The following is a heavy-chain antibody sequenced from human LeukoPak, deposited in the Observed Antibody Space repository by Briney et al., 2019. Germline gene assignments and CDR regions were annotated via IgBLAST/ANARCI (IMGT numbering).Heavy chain of an antibody. CDR3: ARFRYDYVWGSYRYTANWFDP. CDR2: INHSGST. CDR1: GGSFSGYY. Sequence: PSETLSLTCAVYGGSFSGYYWSWIRQPPGKGLEWIGEINHSGSTNYNPSLKSRVTISVDTSKNQFSLKLSSVTAADTAVYYCARFRYDYVWGSYRYTANWFDPWGQGTLVTVSS. J-gene: IGHJ5*02. V-gene: IGHV4-34*01. D-gene: IGHD3-16*02.